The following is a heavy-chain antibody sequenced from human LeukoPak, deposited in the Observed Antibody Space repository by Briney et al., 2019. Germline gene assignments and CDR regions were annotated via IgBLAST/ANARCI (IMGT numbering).Heavy chain of an antibody. CDR2: IDHSGRT. CDR1: GGSFSGYY. Sequence: KTSETLSLTCAVYGGSFSGYYWSWIRQSPGKGLEWIGEIDHSGRTNSNPSLKSRVTISVDMSKNQFSLRLSSVTAADTAVYYCARKSIAVAGRKPYDYWDQGTLVTVSS. V-gene: IGHV4-34*01. J-gene: IGHJ4*02. D-gene: IGHD6-13*01. CDR3: ARKSIAVAGRKPYDY.